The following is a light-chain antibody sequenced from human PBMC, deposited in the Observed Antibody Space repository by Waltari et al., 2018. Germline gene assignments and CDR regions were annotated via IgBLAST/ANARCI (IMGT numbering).Light chain of an antibody. CDR2: DAS. J-gene: IGKJ4*01. CDR3: QQYDNLPLT. V-gene: IGKV1-33*01. Sequence: DIQMTQSPSSLSASVGDRVTITCQASQDISNYLNWYQQKPGKAPKLLIXDASNLETGVPSRFSGSGSGTDFTFTISSLQPEDIATYYCQQYDNLPLTFXXGTKVEIK. CDR1: QDISNY.